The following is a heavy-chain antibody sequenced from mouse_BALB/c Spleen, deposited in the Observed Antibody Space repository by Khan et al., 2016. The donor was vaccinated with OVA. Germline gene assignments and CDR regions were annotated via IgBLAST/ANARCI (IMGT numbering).Heavy chain of an antibody. CDR3: TRSGYGGFAY. V-gene: IGHV1-18*01. CDR2: INPNNGDA. Sequence: VRLQQSGPDLVKPGASMKISCKASGYSFTAYIMNWVRQSHGKNLEWIGLINPNNGDATYNQKFKGKATLTVDKSSSTAYMELLSLTSEDSAVFDWTRSGYGGFAYWGQGTLVTVS. J-gene: IGHJ3*01. D-gene: IGHD3-1*01. CDR1: GYSFTAYI.